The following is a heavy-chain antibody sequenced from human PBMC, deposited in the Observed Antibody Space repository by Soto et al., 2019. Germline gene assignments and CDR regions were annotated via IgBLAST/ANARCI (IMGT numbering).Heavy chain of an antibody. CDR2: ISAYNGNT. V-gene: IGHV1-18*01. Sequence: QVQLVQSGAEVKKPGASVKVSCKASGYTFTSYGISWVRQAPGQGLEWMGWISAYNGNTNYAQKLQGRVTMTTDTSTSTAYRELRSLRSDDTAVYYCARRLWFGGSTYYFDYWGQGTLVTVSS. CDR3: ARRLWFGGSTYYFDY. CDR1: GYTFTSYG. D-gene: IGHD3-10*01. J-gene: IGHJ4*02.